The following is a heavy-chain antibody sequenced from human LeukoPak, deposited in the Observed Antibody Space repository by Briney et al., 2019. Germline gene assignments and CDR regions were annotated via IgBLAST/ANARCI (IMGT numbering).Heavy chain of an antibody. D-gene: IGHD2-2*02. Sequence: GASVKVSCKASGYTFTGYYMHWVRQAPGQGLEWMGRINPNSGGTNYAQKLQGRVTMTRDTSISIAYMELSRLRSDDTAVYYCASLGPYCSSTSCYRFGPYYYYMDVRGKGTTVTVSS. CDR1: GYTFTGYY. V-gene: IGHV1-2*06. CDR3: ASLGPYCSSTSCYRFGPYYYYMDV. J-gene: IGHJ6*03. CDR2: INPNSGGT.